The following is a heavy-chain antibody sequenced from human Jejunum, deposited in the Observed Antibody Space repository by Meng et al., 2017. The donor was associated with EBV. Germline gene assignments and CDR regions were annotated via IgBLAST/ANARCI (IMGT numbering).Heavy chain of an antibody. CDR2: IYHSGST. CDR3: ASIHPSIDS. J-gene: IGHJ4*02. Sequence: KLKESGPGLLKPSGTLSLPCAVSSGSIFSSNWWTWVRQPPGKGLEWIGEIYHSGSTNYNPSLKSRITMSLDKSKNQFSLKLRSVTAADTAVYYCASIHPSIDSWGPGTLVTVAS. D-gene: IGHD2-21*01. CDR1: SGSIFSSNW. V-gene: IGHV4-4*02.